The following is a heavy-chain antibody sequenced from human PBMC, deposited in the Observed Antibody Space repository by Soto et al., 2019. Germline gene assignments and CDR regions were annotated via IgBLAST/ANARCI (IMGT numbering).Heavy chain of an antibody. D-gene: IGHD2-2*01. CDR2: INPSGGST. V-gene: IGHV1-46*03. CDR3: AIGPYELPAAIPNWFDP. J-gene: IGHJ5*02. CDR1: GYTFTSYY. Sequence: ASVKVSCKASGYTFTSYYMHWVRQAPGQGLEWMGIINPSGGSTSYAQKFQGRVTMTRDTSTSTVYMELSSLRSEDTAVYYCAIGPYELPAAIPNWFDPWGQGTLVTVSS.